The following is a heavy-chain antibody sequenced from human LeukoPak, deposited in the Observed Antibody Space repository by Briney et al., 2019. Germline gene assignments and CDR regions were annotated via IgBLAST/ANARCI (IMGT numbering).Heavy chain of an antibody. Sequence: SETLSLTCTVSGGSISTYYWSWVRRPPGKGLEWIGYIYYSGSTNYNPSLKSRVTISVDTSNNHFSLKLSSVTAADTAVYYCAREGYCSGGSCYSRAFDIWGQGTMVTVSS. D-gene: IGHD2-15*01. J-gene: IGHJ3*02. CDR2: IYYSGST. CDR3: AREGYCSGGSCYSRAFDI. V-gene: IGHV4-59*01. CDR1: GGSISTYY.